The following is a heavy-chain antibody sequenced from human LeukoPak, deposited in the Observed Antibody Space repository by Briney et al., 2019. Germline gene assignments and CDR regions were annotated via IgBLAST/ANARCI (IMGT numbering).Heavy chain of an antibody. V-gene: IGHV3-53*01. CDR1: GFTVNSNY. J-gene: IGHJ4*02. Sequence: GGSLRLSCAASGFTVNSNYMSWVRQAPGKGLEWVSVIYSGGSTYYADSVKGRFTISRDNAKNTLYLQVNSLGAEDTAIYYCAREGERAGGTCSDPSRELDVWGQGTLVTVSS. D-gene: IGHD2-8*02. CDR2: IYSGGST. CDR3: AREGERAGGTCSDPSRELDV.